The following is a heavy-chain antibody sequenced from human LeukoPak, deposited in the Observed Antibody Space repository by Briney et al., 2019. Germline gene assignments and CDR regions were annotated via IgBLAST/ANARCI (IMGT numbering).Heavy chain of an antibody. V-gene: IGHV1-8*02. CDR2: MNPNNGHT. J-gene: IGHJ4*02. Sequence: GASVKVSCKASGGTFSSYAISWVRQATGQGLEWLGWMNPNNGHTGYAQKFQGRLTMTRDTSKSTAYMELSSLTSDDTAVYYCARNYLGFSYWGQGALVTVSS. CDR3: ARNYLGFSY. CDR1: GGTFSSYA. D-gene: IGHD7-27*01.